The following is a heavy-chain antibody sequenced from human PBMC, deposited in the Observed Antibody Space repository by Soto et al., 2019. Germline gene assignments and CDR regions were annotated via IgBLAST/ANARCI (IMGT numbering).Heavy chain of an antibody. V-gene: IGHV2-5*02. D-gene: IGHD1-26*01. CDR1: GFSLSTSGVD. J-gene: IGHJ5*02. Sequence: QITLKESGPTLVKPTQTLTLTCTFSGFSLSTSGVDVGWIRQPPGKALEWLALIYWDDDKRYSPSLKSRLTITKDTSKNQVVLTMTNMDPVDTATYYCAHSQWELLSNWFDPWGQGTLVTV. CDR2: IYWDDDK. CDR3: AHSQWELLSNWFDP.